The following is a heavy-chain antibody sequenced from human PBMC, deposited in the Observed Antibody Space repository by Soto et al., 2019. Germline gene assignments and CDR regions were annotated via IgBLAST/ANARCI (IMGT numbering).Heavy chain of an antibody. V-gene: IGHV3-23*01. CDR2: ISNNVGAT. CDR1: GFTFTTYA. CDR3: ARRSFGAFDI. J-gene: IGHJ3*02. Sequence: EVQLLESGGGLVQPGGSLRLSCAASGFTFTTYAMNWVRQAPGKGLEWVSLISNNVGATYYADSVKGRFTISRDISKNTLYLQMNSLRAEDTAMYYCARRSFGAFDIWGQGTMVTVSS. D-gene: IGHD3-10*01.